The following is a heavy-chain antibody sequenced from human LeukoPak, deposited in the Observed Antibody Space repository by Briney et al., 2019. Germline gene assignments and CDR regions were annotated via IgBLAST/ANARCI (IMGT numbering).Heavy chain of an antibody. CDR2: IKEDGSEK. V-gene: IGHV3-7*01. CDR3: ARDSSGYQ. Sequence: GALRLSCAASGFTFSTYWMSWVRQAPGKGLEWVANIKEDGSEKYYGDSVKGRFTISRDNAKNSLYLHMNSLRAEDTAVYYCARDSSGYQWGQGTLVTVSS. D-gene: IGHD3-22*01. J-gene: IGHJ4*02. CDR1: GFTFSTYW.